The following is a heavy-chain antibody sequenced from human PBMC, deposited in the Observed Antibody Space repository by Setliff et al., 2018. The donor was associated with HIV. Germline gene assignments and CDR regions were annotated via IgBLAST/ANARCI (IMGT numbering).Heavy chain of an antibody. D-gene: IGHD2-15*01. V-gene: IGHV1-18*04. CDR2: ISAYNGNT. CDR1: GYTFTGYY. Sequence: VSVKVSCKASGYTFTGYYMHWVRQAPGQGLEWRGWISAYNGNTNYAQKFQGRVTMTTDTSTSTAHMELPSLRSGDTAVYYCARGFASGSGSYYYDFWGQGTLVTVSS. CDR3: ARGFASGSGSYYYDF. J-gene: IGHJ4*02.